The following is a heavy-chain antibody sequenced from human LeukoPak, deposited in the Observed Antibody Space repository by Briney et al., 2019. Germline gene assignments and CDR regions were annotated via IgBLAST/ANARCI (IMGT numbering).Heavy chain of an antibody. D-gene: IGHD3-10*01. CDR1: GFTFSSYA. CDR2: IKQDGSEK. CDR3: ARVERWVRGVIIPGDHAFDI. J-gene: IGHJ3*02. V-gene: IGHV3-7*01. Sequence: QTGGSLRLSCAASGFTFSSYAMSWVRQAPGKGLEWVANIKQDGSEKYYVDSVKGRFTISRDNAKNSLYLQMNSLRAEDTAVYYCARVERWVRGVIIPGDHAFDIWGQGTMVTVSS.